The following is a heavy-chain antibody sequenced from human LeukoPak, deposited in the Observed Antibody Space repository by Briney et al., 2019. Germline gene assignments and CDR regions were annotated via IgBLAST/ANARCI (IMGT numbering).Heavy chain of an antibody. CDR3: GRRSRTGFFDY. V-gene: IGHV4-39*01. CDR1: GGSFSSNSYY. D-gene: IGHD3-10*01. CDR2: IYYSGRT. J-gene: IGHJ4*02. Sequence: SETLSLTCTVSGGSFSSNSYYWGWIRQPPGKGLEWIGSIYYSGRTYYNPSLKSRVTISVDTSKNQYSLKVSSVTAADTAVYYCGRRSRTGFFDYWGQGTLVTVSS.